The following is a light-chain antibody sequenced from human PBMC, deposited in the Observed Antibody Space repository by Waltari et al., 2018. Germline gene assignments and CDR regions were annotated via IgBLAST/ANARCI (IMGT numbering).Light chain of an antibody. CDR2: EVN. V-gene: IGLV2-23*02. Sequence: QSALTQPASVSGSPGQSITISCTGTTSNFGNYDLVSWYQQHPGKAPKLIISEVNKRPSGISDRFSGSKSGNTASLTISGLLTEDEADYYCCSYAGSSTVMFGGGTKLTVL. CDR1: TSNFGNYDL. CDR3: CSYAGSSTVM. J-gene: IGLJ3*02.